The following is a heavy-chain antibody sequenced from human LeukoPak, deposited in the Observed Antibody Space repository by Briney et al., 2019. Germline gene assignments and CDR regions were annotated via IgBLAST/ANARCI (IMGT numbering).Heavy chain of an antibody. CDR3: ARGNNWNLFDY. CDR2: IKQDGSEK. V-gene: IGHV3-7*03. J-gene: IGHJ4*02. CDR1: GFTFSSYR. D-gene: IGHD1-20*01. Sequence: GGSLRLSCAASGFTFSSYRMSWLRQAPGKGLERVANIKQDGSEKYYVDSVKGRFTISRDNAKNSLYLQMNSLRAEDTAVYYCARGNNWNLFDYWGQGTLVTVSS.